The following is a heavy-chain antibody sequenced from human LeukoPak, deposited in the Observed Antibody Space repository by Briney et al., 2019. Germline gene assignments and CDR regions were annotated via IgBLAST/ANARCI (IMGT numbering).Heavy chain of an antibody. CDR2: IYDSGST. J-gene: IGHJ2*01. Sequence: SETLSLTCTVSGGSISSGGYYWSWIRQHPGKGLEWIGYIYDSGSTYYKPSLRSRVTISGDTSKNQFSLKLSSVSDADTAVYYCASYGSGWYFDLWGRGTLVTVSS. CDR3: ASYGSGWYFDL. CDR1: GGSISSGGYY. V-gene: IGHV4-31*03. D-gene: IGHD3-10*01.